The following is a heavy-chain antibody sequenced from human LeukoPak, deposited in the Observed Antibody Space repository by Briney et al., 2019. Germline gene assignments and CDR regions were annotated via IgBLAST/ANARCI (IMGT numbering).Heavy chain of an antibody. V-gene: IGHV3-23*01. CDR3: AKDLLGFGEGSYLGY. CDR1: GFTFRRYG. Sequence: GGSLRLSCAASGFTFRRYGMSSVRQAPGKGLEWVSAISGSGGSTYYGDSVKGRFTLSRGNSKNTLCLQMSRLRAEDTALYYCAKDLLGFGEGSYLGYWGQGTLVTVSS. CDR2: ISGSGGST. D-gene: IGHD3-10*01. J-gene: IGHJ4*02.